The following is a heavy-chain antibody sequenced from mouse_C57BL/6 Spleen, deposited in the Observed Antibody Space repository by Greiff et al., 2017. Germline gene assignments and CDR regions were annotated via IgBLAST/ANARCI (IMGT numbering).Heavy chain of an antibody. CDR1: GYTFTDYY. Sequence: VQLQQSGPELVKPGASVKISCKASGYTFTDYYMNWVKQSHGKSLEWIGDINPNNGGTSYNQKFKGKATLTVDKSSSTAYMELRSLTSEDSAVYYCASTVGKDYWYFDVWGTGTTVTVSS. V-gene: IGHV1-26*01. CDR3: ASTVGKDYWYFDV. J-gene: IGHJ1*03. D-gene: IGHD1-1*01. CDR2: INPNNGGT.